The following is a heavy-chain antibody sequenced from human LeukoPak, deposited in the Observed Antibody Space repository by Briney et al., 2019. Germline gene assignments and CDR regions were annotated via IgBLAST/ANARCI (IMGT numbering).Heavy chain of an antibody. CDR3: ARVSSYCSSNSCPYDY. CDR2: TNTDGSTT. D-gene: IGHD2-2*01. V-gene: IGHV3-74*01. J-gene: IGHJ4*02. Sequence: PGGSLRLSCAASGFTFSTYWMHWVRQAPGKGLVWVSRTNTDGSTTSYADSVKGRFTISRDNAQNTLYLQMNSLRVEDTAVYYCARVSSYCSSNSCPYDYWGRGTLVTVSS. CDR1: GFTFSTYW.